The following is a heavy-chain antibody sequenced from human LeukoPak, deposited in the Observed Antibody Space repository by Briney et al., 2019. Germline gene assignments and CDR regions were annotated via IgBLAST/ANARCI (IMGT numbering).Heavy chain of an antibody. CDR2: IYYSGST. Sequence: SETLSLTFTVSGGSISSSSYYWGWIRQPPGKGLEWIGSIYYSGSTYYNPSLKSRVTISVDKSKNQFSLRLISVTAADTAVYYCARDHCSGGSCYFSYYYYYGMDVWGQGTTVTVSS. CDR3: ARDHCSGGSCYFSYYYYYGMDV. V-gene: IGHV4-39*07. D-gene: IGHD2-15*01. J-gene: IGHJ6*02. CDR1: GGSISSSSYY.